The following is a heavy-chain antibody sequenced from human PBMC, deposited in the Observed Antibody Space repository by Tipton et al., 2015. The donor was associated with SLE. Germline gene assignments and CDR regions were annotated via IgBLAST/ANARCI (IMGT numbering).Heavy chain of an antibody. D-gene: IGHD5-18*01. J-gene: IGHJ5*02. V-gene: IGHV4-38-2*02. CDR2: VYHSGST. Sequence: TLSLTCTVSGYSISSDYYWGWIRQPPGKGLEWIGSVYHSGSTYYNPSLKSRVTISVDTSKYQFSLKLNSVTAADTTVYYCVRGGIQLWNWFDPWGQGTLVTVSS. CDR1: GYSISSDYY. CDR3: VRGGIQLWNWFDP.